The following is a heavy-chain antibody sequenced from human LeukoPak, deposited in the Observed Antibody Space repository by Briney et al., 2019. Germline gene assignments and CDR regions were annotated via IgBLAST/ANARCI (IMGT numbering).Heavy chain of an antibody. V-gene: IGHV1-2*02. CDR2: INPNSGGT. CDR1: GYTFTGYY. Sequence: ASVKVSCKASGYTFTGYYMHWVRQAPGQGLEWMGWINPNSGGTNYAQKFQGRVTMTRDTSISTAYVELSRLRSDDTAVYYCAREAPTVGLAAAGFDYWGQGTLVTVSS. D-gene: IGHD6-13*01. CDR3: AREAPTVGLAAAGFDY. J-gene: IGHJ4*02.